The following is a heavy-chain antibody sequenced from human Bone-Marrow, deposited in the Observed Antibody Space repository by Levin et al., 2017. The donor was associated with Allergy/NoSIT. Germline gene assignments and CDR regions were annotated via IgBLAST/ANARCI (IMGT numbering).Heavy chain of an antibody. J-gene: IGHJ4*02. CDR1: CGSVTSGDYY. CDR2: IHSSGST. CDR3: ARVSAAGGTRLFDY. Sequence: SQTLSLTCSVSCGSVTSGDYYWSWIRKPPGKGLEWIGFIHSSGSTNYIPSLKSRVTMSHDTSKNHLSLSLTSVTAADTAIYYCARVSAAGGTRLFDYWGQGTLVTVSS. V-gene: IGHV4-61*03. D-gene: IGHD6-13*01.